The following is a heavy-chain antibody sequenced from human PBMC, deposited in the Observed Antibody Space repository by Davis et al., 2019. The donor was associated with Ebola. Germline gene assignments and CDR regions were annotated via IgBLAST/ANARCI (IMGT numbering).Heavy chain of an antibody. V-gene: IGHV3-30*18. CDR3: AKELRFLEWSVPYGMDV. D-gene: IGHD3-3*01. J-gene: IGHJ6*02. CDR2: ISYDGSNK. Sequence: GGSLRLSCAASGFTFSSYGMHWVRQAPGKGLEWVAVISYDGSNKYYADSVKGRFTISSDNSKNTLYLQMNSLRAEDTAVYYCAKELRFLEWSVPYGMDVWGQGTTVTVSS. CDR1: GFTFSSYG.